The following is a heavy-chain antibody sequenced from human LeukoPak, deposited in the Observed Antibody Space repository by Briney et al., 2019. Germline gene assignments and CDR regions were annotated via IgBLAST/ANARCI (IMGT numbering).Heavy chain of an antibody. J-gene: IGHJ3*02. CDR2: ISGSGGST. CDR1: GFTFSSYA. Sequence: GGSLRLSCAASGFTFSSYAMSWVRQAPGKGLEWVSAISGSGGSTYYADSVKGRFTISRDNSKNTLYLQMNSLRAEDTAVYYCAKDLKASTTYCSSTSCLHGGAFDIWGQGTMVTVSS. V-gene: IGHV3-23*01. CDR3: AKDLKASTTYCSSTSCLHGGAFDI. D-gene: IGHD2-2*01.